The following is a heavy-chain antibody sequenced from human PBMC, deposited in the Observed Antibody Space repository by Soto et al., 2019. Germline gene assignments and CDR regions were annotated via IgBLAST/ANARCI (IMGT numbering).Heavy chain of an antibody. CDR1: GGTFSSYA. CDR3: ARDWTHYDSSGPGDY. CDR2: IIPIFGTA. Sequence: ASVKVSCKASGGTFSSYAISWVRQAPGQGLEWMGGIIPIFGTANYAQKFQGRVTITRDTSAITAYMELSSLRSEDTAVYYCARDWTHYDSSGPGDYWGQGTLVTVSS. J-gene: IGHJ4*02. V-gene: IGHV1-69*05. D-gene: IGHD3-22*01.